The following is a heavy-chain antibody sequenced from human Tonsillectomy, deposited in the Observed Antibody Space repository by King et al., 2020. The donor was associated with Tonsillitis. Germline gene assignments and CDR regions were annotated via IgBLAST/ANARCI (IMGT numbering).Heavy chain of an antibody. D-gene: IGHD1-14*01. CDR3: AVTTWDAGYALDI. Sequence: VQLVESGGDLVQPGGSLKLSCAASGFTFSGSAIHWVRQTSGKGLEWVGRIRSKANNYATSHVASVKGRFTISRDDSKNTAYLQMNSLRIEDTAVYYCAVTTWDAGYALDIWGQGTMVTASS. J-gene: IGHJ3*02. CDR1: GFTFSGSA. V-gene: IGHV3-73*02. CDR2: IRSKANNYAT.